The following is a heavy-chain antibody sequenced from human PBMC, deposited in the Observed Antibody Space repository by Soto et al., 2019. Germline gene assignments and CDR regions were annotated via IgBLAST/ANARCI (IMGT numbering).Heavy chain of an antibody. V-gene: IGHV3-23*01. Sequence: EVQLLESGGGSVQPGGSLRLSCAASGFTFSTYAMSWVRQAPGKGLEWVSGIIGGGGSTYYADVGSGRFTACRDNNKNALYLKMNILGAEDTASYYSALRRVGGVGRWEFWGQGTLVTVSS. D-gene: IGHD1-26*01. CDR1: GFTFSTYA. CDR2: IIGGGGST. CDR3: ALRRVGGVGRWEF. J-gene: IGHJ4*02.